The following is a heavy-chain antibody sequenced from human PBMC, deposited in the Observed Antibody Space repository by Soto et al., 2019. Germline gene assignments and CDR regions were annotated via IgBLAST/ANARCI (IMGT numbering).Heavy chain of an antibody. CDR3: AKTSIAAYFYGLDV. Sequence: EVQLVESAGVVVQPGGSLRLSCAASGFSFHDNTIHWVRQPPGKGLEWVSLISWDGYITYYADSVKGRFTISRDSSKNSLYLQMNKLRTEDTALYYCAKTSIAAYFYGLDVWDQGTRVTVSS. J-gene: IGHJ6*02. CDR1: GFSFHDNT. D-gene: IGHD6-13*01. CDR2: ISWDGYIT. V-gene: IGHV3-43*01.